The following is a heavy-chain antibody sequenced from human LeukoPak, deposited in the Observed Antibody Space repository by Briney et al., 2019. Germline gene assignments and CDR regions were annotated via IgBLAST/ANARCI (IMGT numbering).Heavy chain of an antibody. D-gene: IGHD4-17*01. CDR3: ARASSTVTARDTFDT. CDR2: IKQDGSEK. Sequence: GGSLRLSCAASGFTFGSYGMHWVRQGPGKGLEWVANIKQDGSEKNYVDSVKGRFTISRDNAKNSLYLQMNSLRGEDTAVYYCARASSTVTARDTFDTWGQGTMVTVSS. CDR1: GFTFGSYG. V-gene: IGHV3-7*01. J-gene: IGHJ3*02.